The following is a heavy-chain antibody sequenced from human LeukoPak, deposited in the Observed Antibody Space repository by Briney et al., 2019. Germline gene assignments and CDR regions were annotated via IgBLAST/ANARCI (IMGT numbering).Heavy chain of an antibody. V-gene: IGHV4-39*07. J-gene: IGHJ4*02. CDR1: GDSIRSSSYS. CDR3: ARDDLYYFDY. Sequence: PSETLSLTCTVSGDSIRSSSYSWGWIRQPPGKGLEWIGNIYYSGSTYYNPSLKSRVTISVDTSKNQFSLKLNSVTAADTAVYYCARDDLYYFDYWGQGTLVTVSS. CDR2: IYYSGST.